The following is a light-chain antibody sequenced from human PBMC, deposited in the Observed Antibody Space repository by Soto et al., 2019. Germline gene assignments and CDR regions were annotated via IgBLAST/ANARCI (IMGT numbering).Light chain of an antibody. Sequence: DIQMTQSPSTLSASVGDRVTITCRASQTISSWLAWYQQKPGKAPKLLIYKASTLKSGVPSRFSGSGSGTEFTLTIDSLQPEDVATYYCQKYNNAWTFGQGTKVDIK. CDR3: QKYNNAWT. CDR1: QTISSW. J-gene: IGKJ1*01. CDR2: KAS. V-gene: IGKV1-5*03.